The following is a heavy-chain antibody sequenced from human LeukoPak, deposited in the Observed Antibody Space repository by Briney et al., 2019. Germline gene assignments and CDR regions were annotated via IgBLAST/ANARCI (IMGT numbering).Heavy chain of an antibody. CDR3: AREIGPRQLHLWGSAFDY. D-gene: IGHD5-18*01. CDR1: GFNFNNFG. J-gene: IGHJ4*02. CDR2: INPSGGGT. V-gene: IGHV1-46*02. Sequence: PGGSLRLSCAASGFNFNNFGMHWVQQAPGQGLEWMGIINPSGGGTSYAQKFQGRLTMTRDTSTTTVYMELSSLRSEDTAMYYCAREIGPRQLHLWGSAFDYWGQGTLVTVSS.